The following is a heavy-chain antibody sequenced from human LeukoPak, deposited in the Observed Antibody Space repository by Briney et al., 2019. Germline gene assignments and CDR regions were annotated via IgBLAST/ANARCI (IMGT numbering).Heavy chain of an antibody. J-gene: IGHJ6*03. D-gene: IGHD3-16*01. Sequence: SETLSLTCTVSGGSISSRSYYWGWIRQPPGKGLEWIGYIYYSGSTNYNPSLKSRVTISVDTSKNQFSLKLSSVTAADTAVYYCARVSNLGEYYMDVWGKGTTVTVSS. CDR2: IYYSGST. CDR3: ARVSNLGEYYMDV. V-gene: IGHV4-61*05. CDR1: GGSISSRSYY.